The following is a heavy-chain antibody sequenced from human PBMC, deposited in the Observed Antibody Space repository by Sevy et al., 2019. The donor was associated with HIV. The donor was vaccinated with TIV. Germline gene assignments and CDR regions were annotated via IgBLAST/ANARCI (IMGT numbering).Heavy chain of an antibody. Sequence: RGYLRLSCAASGFTFSNYWMHWVRQTPGKGLMWVSRISSDGRITTYADSVKGRFTLSRDNAKNTLYLQMSSLRLEDTAVYYCARVISSRADFDYWGQGTMVLVSS. V-gene: IGHV3-74*03. CDR1: GFTFSNYW. D-gene: IGHD3-10*01. J-gene: IGHJ4*01. CDR2: ISSDGRIT. CDR3: ARVISSRADFDY.